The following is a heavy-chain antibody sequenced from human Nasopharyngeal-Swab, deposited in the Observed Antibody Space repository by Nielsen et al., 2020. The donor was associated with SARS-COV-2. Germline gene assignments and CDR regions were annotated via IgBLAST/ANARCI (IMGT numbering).Heavy chain of an antibody. Sequence: GASLKISCAASGFTFDDYGMSWVRQAPGKGLEWVSSISSSSSYIYYADSVKGRFTISRDNAKNSLYLQMNSLRAEDTAVYYCARDLRSGWNWFDPWGQGTLVTVSS. CDR3: ARDLRSGWNWFDP. CDR2: ISSSSSYI. CDR1: GFTFDDYG. J-gene: IGHJ5*02. V-gene: IGHV3-21*01. D-gene: IGHD6-19*01.